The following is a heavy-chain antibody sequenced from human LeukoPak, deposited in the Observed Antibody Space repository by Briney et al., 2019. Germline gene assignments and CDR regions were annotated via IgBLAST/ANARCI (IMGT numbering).Heavy chain of an antibody. J-gene: IGHJ4*02. CDR3: AKGQERESRLDS. Sequence: PGGSLRLSCAASGFTFSDYYMSWIRQAPGKGLEWVSYISSSGSTIYYADSVRGRFTISTDNFKNTLYLQMNSLRAEDTALYYCAKGQERESRLDSWGQGTLVTVSS. V-gene: IGHV3-11*01. D-gene: IGHD1-1*01. CDR1: GFTFSDYY. CDR2: ISSSGSTI.